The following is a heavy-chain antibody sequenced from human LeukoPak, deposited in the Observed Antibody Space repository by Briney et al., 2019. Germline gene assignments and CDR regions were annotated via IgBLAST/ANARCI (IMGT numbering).Heavy chain of an antibody. CDR3: ARLPYGSSWYPVAFDI. J-gene: IGHJ3*02. CDR1: GGSISSSSYY. V-gene: IGHV4-39*01. CDR2: IYYSGST. Sequence: SETLSLTCTVSGGSISSSSYYWGWIRQPPGKGLEWIGSIYYSGSTYYNPSLKSRVTISVDTSKNQFSLKLSSVTAADTAVYYCARLPYGSSWYPVAFDIWGQGTMVTVSS. D-gene: IGHD6-13*01.